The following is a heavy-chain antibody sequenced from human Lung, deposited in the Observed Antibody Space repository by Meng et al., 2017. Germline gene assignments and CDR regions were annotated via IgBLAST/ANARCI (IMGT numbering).Heavy chain of an antibody. CDR3: ARDEDISAAGKLFGDY. CDR2: INPKSGDT. D-gene: IGHD6-25*01. CDR1: GYNFPDYY. Sequence: QWQRGMPVADVKSPAAPVRVPPNPPGYNFPDYYIHEVRRAPGQGLEWMGRINPKSGDTHYAQKFQARVTMTGDTSISTAYMELSGLRSDDTAMYYCARDEDISAAGKLFGDYWGQGTLVTVSS. J-gene: IGHJ4*02. V-gene: IGHV1-2*06.